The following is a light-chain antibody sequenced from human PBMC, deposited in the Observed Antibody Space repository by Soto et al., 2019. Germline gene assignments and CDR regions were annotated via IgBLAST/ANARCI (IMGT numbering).Light chain of an antibody. CDR1: SSNIGAGYD. J-gene: IGLJ2*01. V-gene: IGLV1-40*01. CDR2: GNS. CDR3: QSYDSSLSGGVV. Sequence: QSVLTQPPSVSGAPGQRVTISCTGSSSNIGAGYDVHWYQQLPGTAPKLLIYGNSNRPSGVPDRFSGSKSVTSASLAITGLQAEDEADYYCQSYDSSLSGGVVFGGGTKLTVL.